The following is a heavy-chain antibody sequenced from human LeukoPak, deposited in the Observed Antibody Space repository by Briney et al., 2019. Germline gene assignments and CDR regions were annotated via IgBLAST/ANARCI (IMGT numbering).Heavy chain of an antibody. CDR3: ARAAVAPGQGSGYSPDYYYGMDV. Sequence: GGSLRLSCAASGFTVSSIYMSWVRQAPGKGLEWVSVIYSGGSTYYADSVKGRFTISRDNSKNTLYLQMNSLRAEDTAVYYCARAAVAPGQGSGYSPDYYYGMDVWGQGTTVIV. J-gene: IGHJ6*02. CDR1: GFTVSSIY. D-gene: IGHD3-22*01. CDR2: IYSGGST. V-gene: IGHV3-66*01.